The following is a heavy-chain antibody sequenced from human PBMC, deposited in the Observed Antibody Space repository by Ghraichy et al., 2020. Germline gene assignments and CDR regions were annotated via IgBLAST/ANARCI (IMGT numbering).Heavy chain of an antibody. Sequence: SETLSLTCTVSGGSISSGGYYWSWIRQHPGKGLEWIGYIYYSGSTYYNPSLKSRVTISVDTSKNQFSLKLSSVTAADTAVYYCARDMWVRGVIGQTTELRAFDIWGQGTMVTVSS. V-gene: IGHV4-31*03. D-gene: IGHD3-10*01. CDR1: GGSISSGGYY. CDR2: IYYSGST. J-gene: IGHJ3*02. CDR3: ARDMWVRGVIGQTTELRAFDI.